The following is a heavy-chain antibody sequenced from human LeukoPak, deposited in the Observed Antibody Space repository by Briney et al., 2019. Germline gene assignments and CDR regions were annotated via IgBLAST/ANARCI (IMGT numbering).Heavy chain of an antibody. V-gene: IGHV4-34*01. CDR1: GGSFTNYY. CDR2: INHNGST. D-gene: IGHD5-18*01. Sequence: PSETLSLTCAVYGGSFTNYYWSWIRQPPGKGLEWIGEINHNGSTNYNPSLKSRVTISIDTSKNQFSLKLSSVTAADTAVYYCARGAAGYSYGWGQGTLVTVSS. J-gene: IGHJ4*02. CDR3: ARGAAGYSYG.